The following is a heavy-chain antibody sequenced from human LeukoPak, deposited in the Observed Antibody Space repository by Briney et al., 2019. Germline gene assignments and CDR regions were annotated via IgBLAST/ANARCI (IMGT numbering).Heavy chain of an antibody. CDR2: ISGSGGST. Sequence: GGSLRLSCAASGFTFSSYSMNWVRQAPGKGLEWVSAISGSGGSTYYADSVKGRFTISRDNSKNTLYLQMNSLRAEDTAVYYCAKGLSSGYYTSFDYLGQGTLVTVSS. J-gene: IGHJ4*02. CDR1: GFTFSSYS. CDR3: AKGLSSGYYTSFDY. V-gene: IGHV3-23*01. D-gene: IGHD3-22*01.